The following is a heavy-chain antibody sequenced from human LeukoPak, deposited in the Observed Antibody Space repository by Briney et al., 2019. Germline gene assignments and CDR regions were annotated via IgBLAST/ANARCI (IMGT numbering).Heavy chain of an antibody. Sequence: GGSLRLFCATSGFTVSSNYMSWVRQAPGKGLEWVSGISWNSGSIAYADSVKGRFTISRDNAKNSLYLQMNSLRAEDTAVYYCARVCLQRRGPYYYYMDVWGKGTTVTVSS. CDR1: GFTVSSNY. D-gene: IGHD5/OR15-5a*01. CDR2: ISWNSGSI. V-gene: IGHV3-48*04. CDR3: ARVCLQRRGPYYYYMDV. J-gene: IGHJ6*03.